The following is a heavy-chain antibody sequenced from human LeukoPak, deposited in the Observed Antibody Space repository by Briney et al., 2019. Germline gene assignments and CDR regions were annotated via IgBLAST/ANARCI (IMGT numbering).Heavy chain of an antibody. Sequence: GGSLRLSCAASGFTFDDYAMHWVRQAPGKGLEWVSGISWNSGSIGYADSVKGRFTISRDNAKSSLYLQMNSLRAEDTAVYYCAREYSSGWYGYWGQGTLVTVSS. CDR2: ISWNSGSI. J-gene: IGHJ4*02. D-gene: IGHD6-19*01. CDR1: GFTFDDYA. CDR3: AREYSSGWYGY. V-gene: IGHV3-9*01.